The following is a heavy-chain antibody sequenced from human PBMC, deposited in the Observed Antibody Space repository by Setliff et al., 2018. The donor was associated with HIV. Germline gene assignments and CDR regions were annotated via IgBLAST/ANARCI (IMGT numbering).Heavy chain of an antibody. CDR1: GYTFTSYG. CDR3: ARARLQGIVAATGPRDNCLDP. Sequence: ASVKVFCKASGYTFTSYGITWVRQAPGQGLEWMGWISGYNGITKYSQKLQGRVTMTTDTSTSTAYMEVRSLSYDDTAVYYCARARLQGIVAATGPRDNCLDPWGQGTRVTVSS. V-gene: IGHV1-18*01. D-gene: IGHD3-16*02. CDR2: ISGYNGIT. J-gene: IGHJ5*02.